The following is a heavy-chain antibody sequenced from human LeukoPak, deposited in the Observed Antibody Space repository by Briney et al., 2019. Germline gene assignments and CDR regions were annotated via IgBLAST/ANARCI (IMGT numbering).Heavy chain of an antibody. CDR1: GFTFSSYS. Sequence: GGSLRLSCAASGFTFSSYSINWVRQAPGKVLEYVSSITSSSNYIDDAISVKGRFTISRDNTKNALYLQMNSLRAEDTAVYYCARSRGAFDIWGQGTLVTVSS. V-gene: IGHV3-21*01. J-gene: IGHJ3*02. CDR2: ITSSSNYI. CDR3: ARSRGAFDI.